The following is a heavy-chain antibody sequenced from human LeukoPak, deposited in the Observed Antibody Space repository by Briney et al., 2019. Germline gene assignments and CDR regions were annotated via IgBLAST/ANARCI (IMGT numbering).Heavy chain of an antibody. Sequence: PGGSLRLSCAASGFTFSSYSMNWVRQAPGRGLEWVSYISSSSSTIYYADSVKGRFTISRDNAKNSLYLQMNSLRAEDTALYYCAKGFSIGRSGSPFDYWGQGTLVTVSS. CDR1: GFTFSSYS. D-gene: IGHD3-10*01. CDR2: ISSSSSTI. CDR3: AKGFSIGRSGSPFDY. V-gene: IGHV3-48*04. J-gene: IGHJ4*02.